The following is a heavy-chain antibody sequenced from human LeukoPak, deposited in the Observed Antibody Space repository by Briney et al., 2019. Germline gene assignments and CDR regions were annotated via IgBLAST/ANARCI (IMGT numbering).Heavy chain of an antibody. J-gene: IGHJ4*02. Sequence: GGSLRLSCAASGFTFSSYALSWVRPAPGKGLEWVSAISGSGGSTYYADSVKGRFTLSRDNSKNTLYLQMNSLRAEDTVVYYCAKESAAYYFDSSADWGQGTLVTVSS. D-gene: IGHD3-22*01. CDR3: AKESAAYYFDSSAD. V-gene: IGHV3-23*01. CDR1: GFTFSSYA. CDR2: ISGSGGST.